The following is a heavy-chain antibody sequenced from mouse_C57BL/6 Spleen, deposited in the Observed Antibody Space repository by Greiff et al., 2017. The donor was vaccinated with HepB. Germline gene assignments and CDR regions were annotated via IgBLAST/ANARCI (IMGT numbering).Heavy chain of an antibody. CDR1: GYTFTDYY. J-gene: IGHJ1*03. CDR3: ARLDTTVVGYFDV. D-gene: IGHD1-1*01. Sequence: VQRVESGAELVRPGASVKLSCKASGYTFTDYYINWVKQRPGQGLEWIARTYPGSGNTYYNEKFKGNATLTAEKSSSTAYMQLSSLTSEDSAVYFCARLDTTVVGYFDVWGTGTTVTVSS. CDR2: TYPGSGNT. V-gene: IGHV1-76*01.